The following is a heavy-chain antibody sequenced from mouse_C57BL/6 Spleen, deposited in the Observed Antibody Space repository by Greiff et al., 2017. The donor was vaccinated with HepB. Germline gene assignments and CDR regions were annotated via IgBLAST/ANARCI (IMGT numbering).Heavy chain of an antibody. J-gene: IGHJ2*01. Sequence: EVQLQQSGTVLARPGASVKMSCKTSGYTFTSYWMHWVKQRPGQGLEWIGAIYPGNSDTSYNQKFKGKAKLTAVTSASTAYMELSSLTNEDSAVYYCTKGITTVVATDYWGQGTTLTVSS. CDR3: TKGITTVVATDY. D-gene: IGHD1-1*01. CDR1: GYTFTSYW. CDR2: IYPGNSDT. V-gene: IGHV1-5*01.